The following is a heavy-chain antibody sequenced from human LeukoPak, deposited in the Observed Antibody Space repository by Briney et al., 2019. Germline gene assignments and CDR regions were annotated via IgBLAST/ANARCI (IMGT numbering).Heavy chain of an antibody. J-gene: IGHJ3*02. CDR1: GFTFSSYW. CDR2: IKQDGSEK. Sequence: GGSLRLSCAASGFTFSSYWMSWVRQAPGKGLEWVANIKQDGSEKYYVDSVKGRFTISRDNAKNSLYLQMNSLRAEDTAVYYCASSRYCSGTSCYAGVDDAFDIWGQGTMVTVSS. V-gene: IGHV3-7*01. CDR3: ASSRYCSGTSCYAGVDDAFDI. D-gene: IGHD2-2*01.